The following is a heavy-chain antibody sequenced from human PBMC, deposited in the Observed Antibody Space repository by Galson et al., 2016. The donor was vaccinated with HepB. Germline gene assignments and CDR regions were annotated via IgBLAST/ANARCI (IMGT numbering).Heavy chain of an antibody. CDR1: GASISGSY. Sequence: SETLSLTCTVSGASISGSYLSWIRQPPGKGLEWIGYIYYSGRTNYNPSLKSRVTISVDTSKNQFSLKLSSVPAADTAVYYCARDDSGGWYGFYYGMDVWGQGTTVTVSS. V-gene: IGHV4-59*01. CDR3: ARDDSGGWYGFYYGMDV. D-gene: IGHD6-19*01. J-gene: IGHJ6*02. CDR2: IYYSGRT.